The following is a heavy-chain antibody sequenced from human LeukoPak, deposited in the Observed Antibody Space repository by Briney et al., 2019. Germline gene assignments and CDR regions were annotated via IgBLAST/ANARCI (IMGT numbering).Heavy chain of an antibody. CDR1: GYTFTSYD. D-gene: IGHD2-15*01. CDR2: MNPNTGHT. J-gene: IGHJ5*02. V-gene: IGHV1-8*01. Sequence: GASVKVSCKASGYTFTSYDINWVRQATGQGLEWMGWMNPNTGHTDYAQRFQGRVTMTMNTSVSTAYMELSSLTPEDTAVYYCVRGVLIYRRELLPTAYWFDPWGQGTLVTVSS. CDR3: VRGVLIYRRELLPTAYWFDP.